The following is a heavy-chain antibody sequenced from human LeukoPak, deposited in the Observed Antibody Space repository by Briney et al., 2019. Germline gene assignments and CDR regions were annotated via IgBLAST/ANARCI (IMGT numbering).Heavy chain of an antibody. J-gene: IGHJ4*02. Sequence: GGSLRLSCAASGFTFSSYLMSWVRQAPGKGLEWVANIKEDGSEKYYVDSVKGRVTISRDNAKNSLYLQMNSLSAEDTAVYYCAKDQEYQLPYYFDYWGQGTLVTVSS. V-gene: IGHV3-7*01. D-gene: IGHD2-2*01. CDR3: AKDQEYQLPYYFDY. CDR1: GFTFSSYL. CDR2: IKEDGSEK.